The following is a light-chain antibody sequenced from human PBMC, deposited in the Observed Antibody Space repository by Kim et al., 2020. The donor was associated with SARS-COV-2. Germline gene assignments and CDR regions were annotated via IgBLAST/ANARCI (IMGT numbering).Light chain of an antibody. J-gene: IGLJ3*02. V-gene: IGLV10-54*01. Sequence: RQTATLTCTGNSNNVGNKGAAWLQQHQGHPPKLLSYRNNNRPSGISERLSASRSGNTASLTITGLQPEDEADYYCSTWDSSLNEWVFGGGTQLTVL. CDR1: SNNVGNKG. CDR3: STWDSSLNEWV. CDR2: RNN.